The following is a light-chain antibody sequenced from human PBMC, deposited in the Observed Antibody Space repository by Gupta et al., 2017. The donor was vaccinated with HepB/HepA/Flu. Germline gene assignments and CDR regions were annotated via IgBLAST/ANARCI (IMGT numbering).Light chain of an antibody. CDR1: SGHSSYA. CDR3: QTWGTGIGV. CDR2: LNSDGSH. Sequence: QLVLTQSPSASASLGASVTLTCTLSSGHSSYALAWHKQQPEKGPRYLMKLNSDGSHSKGDGIPDRFSGSSSGAERYLTISSLQSEDEADYYCQTWGTGIGVFGGGTKLTVL. J-gene: IGLJ3*02. V-gene: IGLV4-69*01.